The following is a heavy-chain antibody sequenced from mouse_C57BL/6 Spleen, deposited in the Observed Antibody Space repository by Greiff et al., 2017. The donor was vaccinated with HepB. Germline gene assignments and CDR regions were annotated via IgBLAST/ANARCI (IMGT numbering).Heavy chain of an antibody. J-gene: IGHJ4*01. CDR1: GYTFTSYW. Sequence: QVQLKQPGAELVKPGASVKVSCKASGYTFTSYWMHWVKQRPGQGLEWIGRIHPSDSDTNYNQTFKGKATLTVDKSSSTAYMQLSSLTSEDSAVYYCAAHYYGSSFYAMDYWGQGTSVTVSS. CDR3: AAHYYGSSFYAMDY. V-gene: IGHV1-74*01. D-gene: IGHD1-1*01. CDR2: IHPSDSDT.